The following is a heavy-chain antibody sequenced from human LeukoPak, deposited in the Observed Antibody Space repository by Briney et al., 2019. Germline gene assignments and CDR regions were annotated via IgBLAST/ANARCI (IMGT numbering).Heavy chain of an antibody. CDR2: INPNSGGT. J-gene: IGHJ4*02. Sequence: GASVKVSCKASGYTFTCYYMHWVRQAPGQGLEWMGWINPNSGGTNYAQKFQGRVTMTRDTSISTAYMELSRLRSDDTAVYYCATPYCSGGSCYRYYFDYWGQGTLVTVSS. CDR1: GYTFTCYY. D-gene: IGHD2-15*01. CDR3: ATPYCSGGSCYRYYFDY. V-gene: IGHV1-2*02.